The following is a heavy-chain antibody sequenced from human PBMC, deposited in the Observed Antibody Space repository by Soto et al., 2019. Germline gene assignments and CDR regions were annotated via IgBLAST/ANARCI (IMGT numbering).Heavy chain of an antibody. CDR1: GFSLSDYA. D-gene: IGHD3-3*01. CDR3: ARIKLVEWFFINVDVYDMDV. Sequence: PGGSLRLSCVASGFSLSDYAVNWARQAPGKGLEWVLFIISDSRIIYYADFVEGRFTVSRDNARNSVFLQMDSLRDEDAAVYYCARIKLVEWFFINVDVYDMDVWGQGTPVTVSS. J-gene: IGHJ6*02. CDR2: IISDSRII. V-gene: IGHV3-48*02.